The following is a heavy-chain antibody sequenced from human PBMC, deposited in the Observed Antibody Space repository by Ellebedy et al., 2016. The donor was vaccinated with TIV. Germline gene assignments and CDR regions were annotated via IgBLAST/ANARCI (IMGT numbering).Heavy chain of an antibody. CDR2: INHSGST. Sequence: SETLSLTXAVYGGSFSGYYWSWIRQHPGKGLEWIGEINHSGSTNYNPSLKSRVTISVDTSKNQFSLKLSSVTAADTAVYYCARGRLRPWGYYYGMDVWGQGTTVTVSS. D-gene: IGHD4-17*01. CDR1: GGSFSGYY. V-gene: IGHV4-34*01. J-gene: IGHJ6*02. CDR3: ARGRLRPWGYYYGMDV.